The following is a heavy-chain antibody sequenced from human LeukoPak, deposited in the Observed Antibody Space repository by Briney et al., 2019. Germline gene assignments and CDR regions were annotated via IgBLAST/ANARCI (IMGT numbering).Heavy chain of an antibody. Sequence: PGGSLRLSWIGSGFTFGDHAMSWVRQAPGKGIEWVGFIRSKAYRGTTEYGGSVKGRFSISRDDSNNIAYLQMNSLKTEDTALYYCSRGPIQLWIHNGMDVWGQGTRVTVSS. D-gene: IGHD5-18*01. CDR1: GFTFGDHA. V-gene: IGHV3-49*04. CDR2: IRSKAYRGTT. CDR3: SRGPIQLWIHNGMDV. J-gene: IGHJ6*02.